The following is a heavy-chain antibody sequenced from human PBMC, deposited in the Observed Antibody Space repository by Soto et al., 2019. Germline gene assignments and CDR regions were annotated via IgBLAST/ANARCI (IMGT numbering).Heavy chain of an antibody. CDR1: GGTFCSDA. CDR2: IIPIFGTT. J-gene: IGHJ5*02. V-gene: IGHV1-69*06. D-gene: IGHD3-22*01. Sequence: SVKVSCKASGGTFCSDAITWVRQAPGQGLEWVGRIIPIFGTTNYAQNLQGRVTISADKSTLTSYMELHSLTSDNTALYYCARDRTDSGYYTNWLDPWGQGTQVTVSS. CDR3: ARDRTDSGYYTNWLDP.